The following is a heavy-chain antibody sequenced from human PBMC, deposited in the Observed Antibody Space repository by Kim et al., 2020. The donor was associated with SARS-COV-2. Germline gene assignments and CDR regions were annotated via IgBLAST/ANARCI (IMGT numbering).Heavy chain of an antibody. CDR3: ARVPWSGSSYYYYYGMDV. Sequence: GGSLRLSCAASGFTFSSYSMNWVRQAPGKGLEWVSSISSSSSYIYYADSVKGRFTISRDNAKNSLYLQMNSLRAEDTAVYYCARVPWSGSSYYYYYGMDVWGQGTTVTVSS. D-gene: IGHD3-10*01. CDR2: ISSSSSYI. CDR1: GFTFSSYS. V-gene: IGHV3-21*04. J-gene: IGHJ6*02.